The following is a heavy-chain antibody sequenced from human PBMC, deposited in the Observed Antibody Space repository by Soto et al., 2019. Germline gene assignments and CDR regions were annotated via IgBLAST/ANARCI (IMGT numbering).Heavy chain of an antibody. D-gene: IGHD2-2*01. Sequence: ASVKVSCKASGDTFSFYSINWVRHAPGLGLEWMGRINPIVSMSNYAQNFQGRVTITADESTSTAYMVLSSLRSEDAAVYYCARVSRADIVLVPAANVGAFDIWGQGTMVTVSS. V-gene: IGHV1-69*04. CDR2: INPIVSMS. J-gene: IGHJ3*02. CDR3: ARVSRADIVLVPAANVGAFDI. CDR1: GDTFSFYS.